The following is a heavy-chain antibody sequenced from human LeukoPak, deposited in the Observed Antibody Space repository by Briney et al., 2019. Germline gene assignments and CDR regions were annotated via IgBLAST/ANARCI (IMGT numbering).Heavy chain of an antibody. Sequence: GGSLRLSCAASGFTVSSNYMSWVRQAPGKGLEWVSVIYSGGSTYYADSVKGRFTISRDNSKNTLYLQMNSLRAEDTAVYYCAREKASTTGTTDYDYWGQGTLVTVSS. D-gene: IGHD1-1*01. CDR2: IYSGGST. CDR3: AREKASTTGTTDYDY. CDR1: GFTVSSNY. J-gene: IGHJ4*02. V-gene: IGHV3-53*01.